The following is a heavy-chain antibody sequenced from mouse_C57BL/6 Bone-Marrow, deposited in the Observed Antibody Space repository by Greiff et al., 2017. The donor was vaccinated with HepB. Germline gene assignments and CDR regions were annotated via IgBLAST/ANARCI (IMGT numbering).Heavy chain of an antibody. CDR3: ARPGPVYYFDY. CDR2: IYPGSGNT. Sequence: VQLQQSGPELVKPGASVKISCKASGYSFTSYYIHWVKQRPGQGLEWIGWIYPGSGNTKYNEKFQGKATLTADTSSSNAYMQLSSLTSEDSAVYYCARPGPVYYFDYWGQGTTLTVSS. J-gene: IGHJ2*01. V-gene: IGHV1-66*01. CDR1: GYSFTSYY.